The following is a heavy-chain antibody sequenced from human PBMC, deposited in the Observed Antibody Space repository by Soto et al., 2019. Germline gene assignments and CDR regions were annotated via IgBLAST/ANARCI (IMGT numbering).Heavy chain of an antibody. CDR2: LSRGGGTT. CDR1: GFTFSSHG. CDR3: AKDGQYRTDGFDV. Sequence: EAQLLESGGDWAQPGGSLRLSCAASGFTFSSHGMSWVRQAPGKGLEWIAGLSRGGGTTYYADSVKGRFTISRDNSKNTLDLIMNSLQVEDTALYYCAKDGQYRTDGFDVWGQGTMVTVSS. J-gene: IGHJ3*01. V-gene: IGHV3-23*01. D-gene: IGHD6-6*01.